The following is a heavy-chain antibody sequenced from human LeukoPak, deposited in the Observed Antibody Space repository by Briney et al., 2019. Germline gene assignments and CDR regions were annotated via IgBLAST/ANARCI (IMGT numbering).Heavy chain of an antibody. CDR3: ARGPSITMVRGGQWYYYMDV. CDR1: GYTFTSYG. D-gene: IGHD3-10*01. Sequence: ASVKVSCKASGYTFTSYGISWVRQAPGQGLEWMGTFDPENGETIYAQKFQGRVTMTEDTSTDTAYMELSSLRSEDTAVYYCARGPSITMVRGGQWYYYMDVWGKGTTVTISS. V-gene: IGHV1-24*01. CDR2: FDPENGET. J-gene: IGHJ6*03.